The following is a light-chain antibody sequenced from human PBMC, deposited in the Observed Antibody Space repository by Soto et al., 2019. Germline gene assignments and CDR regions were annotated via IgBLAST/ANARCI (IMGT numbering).Light chain of an antibody. V-gene: IGLV1-40*03. CDR1: SSNIGAGFD. Sequence: QAVVTQPPSLSGAPGQRVTISCTGSSSNIGAGFDVHWYQQLPGTAPKLLIYANNNRASGVPDRFSGSKSGASASLAIHGLQAEDEADYYCQSYDSSLSGLGYVFGTGTKLTVL. CDR2: ANN. J-gene: IGLJ1*01. CDR3: QSYDSSLSGLGYV.